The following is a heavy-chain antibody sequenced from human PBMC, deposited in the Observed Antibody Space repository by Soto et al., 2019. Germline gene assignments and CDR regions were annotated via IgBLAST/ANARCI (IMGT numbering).Heavy chain of an antibody. Sequence: PSETLSLTCAVYGASFSGYFCSWIRQPPGKGLEWIGSIYNTGNTYYNPSLNSQVTISVDTSKNQFSLNVISVTAADTAVYYCRRSSRYSTDVWGQGTTVTVSS. D-gene: IGHD6-13*01. CDR3: RRSSRYSTDV. J-gene: IGHJ6*02. CDR2: IYNTGNT. CDR1: GASFSGYF. V-gene: IGHV4-34*01.